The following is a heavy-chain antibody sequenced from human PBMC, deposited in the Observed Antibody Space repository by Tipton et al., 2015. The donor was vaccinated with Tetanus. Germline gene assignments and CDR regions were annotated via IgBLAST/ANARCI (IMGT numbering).Heavy chain of an antibody. J-gene: IGHJ6*04. V-gene: IGHV3-23*01. CDR1: GFTVSGNY. CDR2: VSGSRGNT. CDR3: AKEALGVLDV. Sequence: SLRLSCAASGFTVSGNYINWVRQVPGKGLEWVSAVSGSRGNTYYADSVKGRFTISRDNSKSTVYLQLNSLRDEDTAIYYCAKEALGVLDVWGRGTTVAVSS.